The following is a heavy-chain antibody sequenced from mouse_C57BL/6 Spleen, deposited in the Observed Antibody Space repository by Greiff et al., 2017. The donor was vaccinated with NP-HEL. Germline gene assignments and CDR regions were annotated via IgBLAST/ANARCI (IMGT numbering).Heavy chain of an antibody. J-gene: IGHJ3*01. CDR2: IDPEDGDT. D-gene: IGHD2-4*01. V-gene: IGHV14-2*01. CDR1: GFNINDYY. Sequence: EVQLQQSGAELVKPGASVKLSCTASGFNINDYYMHWVKQRPEQGLEWIGRIDPEDGDTKYAPKFQGKATITADTSSNTAYLQLSSLTSEDTAVYYCAREDDFPFAYWGQGTLVTVSA. CDR3: AREDDFPFAY.